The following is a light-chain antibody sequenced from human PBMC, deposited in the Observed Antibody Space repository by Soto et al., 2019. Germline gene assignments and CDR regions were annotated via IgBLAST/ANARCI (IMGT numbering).Light chain of an antibody. V-gene: IGKV3D-15*01. CDR2: GAS. CDR3: QQYNNWPPLT. Sequence: EIVMTQSPATLSVSPGERATLSCRASQIVSSTLAWYQQKPGQAPRLLIYGASTRATGIPARFSGSGSGTEFTLTISSLQSEDFAVYYCQQYNNWPPLTFGQGTKVEIK. J-gene: IGKJ1*01. CDR1: QIVSST.